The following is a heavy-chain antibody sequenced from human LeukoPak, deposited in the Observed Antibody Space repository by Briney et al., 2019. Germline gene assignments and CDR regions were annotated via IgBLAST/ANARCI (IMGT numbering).Heavy chain of an antibody. CDR3: ARGSTGI. CDR2: IKQDGSEK. D-gene: IGHD2-8*02. CDR1: GFAFESYW. Sequence: GGSLRLSCAASGFAFESYWMSWVRQAPGKGLEWVANIKQDGSEKYYVDSVKGRFTISRDNAKNSLYLQMKSLRAEDTAVYYCARGSTGIWGQGTMVTVCS. J-gene: IGHJ3*02. V-gene: IGHV3-7*01.